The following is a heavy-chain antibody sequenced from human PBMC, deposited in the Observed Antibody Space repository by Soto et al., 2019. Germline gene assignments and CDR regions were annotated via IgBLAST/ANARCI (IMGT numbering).Heavy chain of an antibody. CDR2: ISYDGSTQ. CDR1: GFTFNIYS. D-gene: IGHD1-20*01. CDR3: ARDMRITAAIYYYYGMDV. Sequence: GGSLRLSCAASGFTFNIYSIHWVRQTPGRGLEWVAVISYDGSTQYYADSVKGRFTISRDNSNDTLYLQLDNLKTEDTAVYYCARDMRITAAIYYYYGMDVWGQGTTVTVSS. V-gene: IGHV3-30-3*01. J-gene: IGHJ6*02.